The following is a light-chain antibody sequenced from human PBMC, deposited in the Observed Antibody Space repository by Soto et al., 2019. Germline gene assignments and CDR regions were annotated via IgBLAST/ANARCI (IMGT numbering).Light chain of an antibody. CDR1: QGVSTN. J-gene: IGKJ3*01. V-gene: IGKV3D-15*01. CDR2: GAS. CDR3: QQYNNWPFS. Sequence: EIVMTQSPATLSVSPGERATLSCRASQGVSTNFAWYQQKPGQVPRLLIYGASTRATGIPASFSGSGSGTEFTLSISRLQSEDFAVYYCQQYNNWPFSFGAGTKVDI.